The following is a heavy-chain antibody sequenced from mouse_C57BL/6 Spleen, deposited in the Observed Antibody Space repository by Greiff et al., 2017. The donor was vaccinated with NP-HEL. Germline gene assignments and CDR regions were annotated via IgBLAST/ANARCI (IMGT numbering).Heavy chain of an antibody. J-gene: IGHJ4*01. CDR1: GFSFNTYA. V-gene: IGHV10-1*01. CDR3: VSHFDYYYAMDY. Sequence: EVKLMESGGGLVQPKGSLKLSCAASGFSFNTYAMNWVRQAPGKGLEWVARIRSKSNNYATYYADSVKDRFTISRDDSESMLYLQMNNLKTEDTAMYYCVSHFDYYYAMDYWGQGTSVTVSS. CDR2: IRSKSNNYAT. D-gene: IGHD2-4*01.